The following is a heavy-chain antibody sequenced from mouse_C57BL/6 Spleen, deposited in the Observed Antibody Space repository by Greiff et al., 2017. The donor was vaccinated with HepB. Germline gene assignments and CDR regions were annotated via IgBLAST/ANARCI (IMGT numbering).Heavy chain of an antibody. D-gene: IGHD1-1*01. CDR3: SSALLGYGSTLGYV. Sequence: QVQLQQSGAELAKPGASVKMSCKASGYTFTSYWITWVKQRTGQGLEWIGDIYPGSGSTNYNEKFKSKATLTVDTSSRASYMQLSSLPSEDSAVYYCSSALLGYGSTLGYVWGKGTSVTVSS. J-gene: IGHJ4*01. CDR2: IYPGSGST. CDR1: GYTFTSYW. V-gene: IGHV1-55*01.